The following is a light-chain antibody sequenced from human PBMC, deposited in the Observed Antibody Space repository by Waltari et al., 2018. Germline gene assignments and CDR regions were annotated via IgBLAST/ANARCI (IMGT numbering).Light chain of an antibody. Sequence: DIVLTQSPGTLSLSPGERAPISCRASRSVSYNYLAWYQQKPGQAPRLLIYAASSRATGIPDRFSGSGSGTDFTLTITRVEPEDFAVYYCQQYGSSPWTFGQVTKVDIK. J-gene: IGKJ1*01. CDR3: QQYGSSPWT. V-gene: IGKV3-20*01. CDR1: RSVSYNY. CDR2: AAS.